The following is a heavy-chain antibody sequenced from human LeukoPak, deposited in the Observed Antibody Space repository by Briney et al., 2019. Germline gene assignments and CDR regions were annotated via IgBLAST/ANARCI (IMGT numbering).Heavy chain of an antibody. CDR1: GFTFSSYS. V-gene: IGHV3-48*01. CDR2: ISSSSSTI. CDR3: ARGGSYLSAFDI. D-gene: IGHD1-26*01. J-gene: IGHJ3*02. Sequence: GGSLRLSCAASGFTFSSYSMNWVRQAPGKGLEWVSYISSSSSTIYYADSVKGRFTISRDNSKNTLYLQMNSLRAEDTAVYYCARGGSYLSAFDIWGQGTMVTVSS.